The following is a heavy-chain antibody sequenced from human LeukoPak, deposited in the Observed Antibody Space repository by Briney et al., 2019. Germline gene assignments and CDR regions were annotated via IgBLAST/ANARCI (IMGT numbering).Heavy chain of an antibody. J-gene: IGHJ4*02. Sequence: SETLSLSCTVSGGSISSSSAYWGWIRQPPGKGLECIGSIYYSKNTYYNPSLKSRVTISADTSKNQFSLTLGSVSATDTAVYYCVSPRGFSYGYFDYWGQGTLVTVSS. V-gene: IGHV4-39*01. CDR2: IYYSKNT. D-gene: IGHD5-18*01. CDR3: VSPRGFSYGYFDY. CDR1: GGSISSSSAY.